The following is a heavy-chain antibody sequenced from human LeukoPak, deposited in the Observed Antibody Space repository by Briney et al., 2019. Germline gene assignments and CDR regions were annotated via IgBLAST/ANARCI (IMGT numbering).Heavy chain of an antibody. CDR2: ISYDGSNK. V-gene: IGHV3-30-3*01. CDR1: GFTFSSYA. J-gene: IGHJ3*02. CDR3: ARLNDAFDI. Sequence: GGSLRLSCAASGFTFSSYAMHWVRQAPGKGLEWVAVISYDGSNKYYADSVKGRFTISRDNSKNTLYLQMNSLRAEDTAVYYCARLNDAFDIWGQGTMVAVSS.